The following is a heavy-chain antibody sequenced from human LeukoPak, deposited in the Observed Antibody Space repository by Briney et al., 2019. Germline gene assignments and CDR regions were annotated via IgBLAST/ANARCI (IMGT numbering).Heavy chain of an antibody. CDR3: AKRGVVIRVILVGFHKEAYYFDS. V-gene: IGHV3-23*01. D-gene: IGHD3-22*01. CDR1: GIALSNYG. J-gene: IGHJ4*02. Sequence: GGSLRLSCAVSGIALSNYGMSWVRQAPGKGLEWVAGISDSGGRTNYADSVKGRFTISRDNPKNTLYLQMNSLRAEDTAVYFCAKRGVVIRVILVGFHKEAYYFDSWGQGALVTVSS. CDR2: ISDSGGRT.